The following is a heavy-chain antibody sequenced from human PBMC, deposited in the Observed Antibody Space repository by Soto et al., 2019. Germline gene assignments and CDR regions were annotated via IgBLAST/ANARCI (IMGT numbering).Heavy chain of an antibody. D-gene: IGHD3-3*01. CDR2: IWYDGSNK. CDR3: ARDPNSYDFWSGYYASELSIDY. CDR1: GGTLSRYG. J-gene: IGHJ4*02. V-gene: IGHV3-33*01. Sequence: GGERRLSWGASGGTLSRYGMHWVRQAPGKGLEWVAVIWYDGSNKYYADSVKGRFTISRDNTKNTLYLQMNSLRAEDTAVYYCARDPNSYDFWSGYYASELSIDYWGPGPLATV.